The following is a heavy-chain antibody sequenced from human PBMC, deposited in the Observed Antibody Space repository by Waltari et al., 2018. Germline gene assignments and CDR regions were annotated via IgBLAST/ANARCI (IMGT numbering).Heavy chain of an antibody. D-gene: IGHD1-26*01. V-gene: IGHV4-38-2*02. CDR2: IYHSGNT. Sequence: QVRLQESGPGLVKPSETLSLTCTVSGNSRRSPYYWGRIRQPPGKGLEWIGNIYHSGNTYYNPSLKSRVTLSVDTSKNQFSLKLNSVTAADTAVYYCARGPPIVGAMDYWGQGTLVTVSS. J-gene: IGHJ4*02. CDR1: GNSRRSPYY. CDR3: ARGPPIVGAMDY.